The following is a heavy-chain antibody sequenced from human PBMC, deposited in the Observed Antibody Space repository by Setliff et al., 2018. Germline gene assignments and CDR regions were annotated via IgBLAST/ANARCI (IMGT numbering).Heavy chain of an antibody. CDR3: ARERAYDGINYYGMDV. Sequence: ASVKVSCKTSGYTFSSYGISWVRQAPGQGLQWMGWISADNGHTKNVQEFQGRVTMTTDTTTSTAYMELRSLRSDDTAVYYCARERAYDGINYYGMDVWG. D-gene: IGHD3-22*01. J-gene: IGHJ6*01. V-gene: IGHV1-18*01. CDR1: GYTFSSYG. CDR2: ISADNGHT.